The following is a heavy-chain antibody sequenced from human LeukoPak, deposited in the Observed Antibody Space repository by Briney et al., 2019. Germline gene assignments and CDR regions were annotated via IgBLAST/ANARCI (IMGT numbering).Heavy chain of an antibody. Sequence: SETLSLTCTVSGGSISSGSYNWSWIRQPAGKGLEWIGRIYTSGSTNYNPSLKSRVTISVDTSKNQFSLKLSSVTAADTAVYYCASSSSTSYYFDYWGQGTLVTVSS. CDR1: GGSISSGSYN. CDR3: ASSSSTSYYFDY. D-gene: IGHD6-6*01. J-gene: IGHJ4*02. V-gene: IGHV4-61*02. CDR2: IYTSGST.